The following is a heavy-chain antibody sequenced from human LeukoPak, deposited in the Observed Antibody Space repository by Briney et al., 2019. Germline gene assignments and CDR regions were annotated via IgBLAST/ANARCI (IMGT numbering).Heavy chain of an antibody. CDR1: GGSFSGYY. D-gene: IGHD1-26*01. V-gene: IGHV4-34*01. J-gene: IGHJ4*02. CDR2: INHSGST. CDR3: ARLMGATRIDY. Sequence: SETLSLTCAVYGGSFSGYYWSWIRQPPGKGLEWIGKINHSGSTNYNPSLKSRVTISVDTSKNQFSLKLSSVTAADTAVYYCARLMGATRIDYWGQGTLVTVSS.